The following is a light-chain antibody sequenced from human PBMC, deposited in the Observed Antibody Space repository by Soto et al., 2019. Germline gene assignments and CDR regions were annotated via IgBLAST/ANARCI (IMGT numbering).Light chain of an antibody. CDR1: QNVGNS. Sequence: EIVMTQSPATLSVSPGERATLSCRASQNVGNSLAWYQQKPGQAPRLLIYGATTRATGIPARFSGSGSGTDFTLTISSLQSEDFAVYYCQHYNNWPPYTLGQGTKVEIK. CDR2: GAT. J-gene: IGKJ2*01. V-gene: IGKV3-15*01. CDR3: QHYNNWPPYT.